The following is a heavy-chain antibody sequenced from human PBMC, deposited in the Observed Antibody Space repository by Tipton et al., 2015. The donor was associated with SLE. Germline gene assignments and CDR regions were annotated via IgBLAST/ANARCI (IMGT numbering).Heavy chain of an antibody. D-gene: IGHD2-15*01. Sequence: QVQLVQSGGGVVQPGRSLRLSCAASGFTFSSYAMHWVRQAPGKGLEWVAVIPYDGSNKYYADSVKGRFTISRDNSKNTLYLQMNSLRAEDTAVYNCAGTLGVVVALNWFDPWGQGTLVTVSS. CDR1: GFTFSSYA. CDR3: AGTLGVVVALNWFDP. V-gene: IGHV3-30-3*01. J-gene: IGHJ5*02. CDR2: IPYDGSNK.